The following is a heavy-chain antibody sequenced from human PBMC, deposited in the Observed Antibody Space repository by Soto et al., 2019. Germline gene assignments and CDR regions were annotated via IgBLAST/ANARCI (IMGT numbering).Heavy chain of an antibody. CDR3: ARNRLVGHYDFWSGTYDY. V-gene: IGHV4-59*01. Sequence: SETLSLTCTVSSDSISSYYWSWIRQPPGKRLEWIGYIYYSGSTNYNPSLKSRVTISVDTSKNQFSLKLSSVTAEDTAVHDRARNRLVGHYDFWSGTYDYWGQGTLVTVSS. D-gene: IGHD3-3*01. J-gene: IGHJ4*02. CDR1: SDSISSYY. CDR2: IYYSGST.